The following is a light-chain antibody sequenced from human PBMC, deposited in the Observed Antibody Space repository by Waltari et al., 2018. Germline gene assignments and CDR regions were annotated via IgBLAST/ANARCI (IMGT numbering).Light chain of an antibody. CDR3: QTWGTGIRV. Sequence: QVVLTQSPSASASLGASVKLTCTLSGGHSGYAIAWHQQQPEKGPRYLRKLNSGGSHTKGGGIPERFSGSSSGAERYLTIASLQSEDEADYYCQTWGTGIRVFGGGTRLTVL. CDR1: GGHSGYA. J-gene: IGLJ3*02. V-gene: IGLV4-69*01. CDR2: LNSGGSH.